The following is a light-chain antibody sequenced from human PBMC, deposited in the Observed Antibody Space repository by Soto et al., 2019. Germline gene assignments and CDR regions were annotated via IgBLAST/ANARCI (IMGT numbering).Light chain of an antibody. CDR1: SSDVGGYKY. V-gene: IGLV2-8*01. CDR3: SSYAGSNNYV. CDR2: EVN. J-gene: IGLJ1*01. Sequence: QSALTQPPSASGSPGQSVTISCTGTSSDVGGYKYVSWYQQYPGKAPKLMIYEVNKRPSGVPDRFPGSKSGNTASLTVSGLQTEDEADYYCSSYAGSNNYVFGTGTKVTVL.